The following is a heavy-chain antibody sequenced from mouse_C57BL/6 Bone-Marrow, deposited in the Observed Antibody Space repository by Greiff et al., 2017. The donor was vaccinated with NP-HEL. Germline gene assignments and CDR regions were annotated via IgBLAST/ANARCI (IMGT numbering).Heavy chain of an antibody. CDR1: GFTFSDAW. V-gene: IGHV6-6*01. CDR2: IRNKANNHAT. J-gene: IGHJ2*01. Sequence: EVQRVESGGGLVQPGGSMKLSCAASGFTFSDAWMDWVRQSPEKGLEWVAEIRNKANNHATYYAVSVKGRFTISRDDSKRSVYLQMNSFRAEDTGIYYYTDWDYWGQGTTLTVSS. CDR3: TDWDY.